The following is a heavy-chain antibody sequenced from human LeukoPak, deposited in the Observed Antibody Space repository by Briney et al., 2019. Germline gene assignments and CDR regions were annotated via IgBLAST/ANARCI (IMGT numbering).Heavy chain of an antibody. J-gene: IGHJ5*02. D-gene: IGHD3-22*01. CDR3: ARGNLYDSSGGYSYSNWIDT. V-gene: IGHV1-46*01. Sequence: GASVKVSCKASGYTFTNYYMHWVRQAPGQGLEWMGIINLFGGSTNYAQKFQGRVTMTRETSTSTVYMELSSLRSEDTAVYYCARGNLYDSSGGYSYSNWIDTWGQGTLVTVSS. CDR2: INLFGGST. CDR1: GYTFTNYY.